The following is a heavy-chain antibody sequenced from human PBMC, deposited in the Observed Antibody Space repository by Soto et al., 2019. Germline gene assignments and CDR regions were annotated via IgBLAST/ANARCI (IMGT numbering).Heavy chain of an antibody. CDR3: ARDLRGYCSSTSCYISWFDP. Sequence: ASVKVSCKASGYTFTGYYMHWVRQAPGQGLEWMGWINPNSGGTNYAQKFQGRVTMTRDTSISTAYMELSRLRSDDTAVYYCARDLRGYCSSTSCYISWFDPWGQGTLVTVSS. CDR1: GYTFTGYY. V-gene: IGHV1-2*02. D-gene: IGHD2-2*02. J-gene: IGHJ5*02. CDR2: INPNSGGT.